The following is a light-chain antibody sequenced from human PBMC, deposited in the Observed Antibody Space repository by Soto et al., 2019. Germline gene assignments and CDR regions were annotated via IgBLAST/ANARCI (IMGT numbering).Light chain of an antibody. CDR1: QSISIW. CDR3: QHYYDYSWT. J-gene: IGKJ1*01. V-gene: IGKV1-5*03. CDR2: GTS. Sequence: DIHMTQSPSTLSASVGDRVTITCRASQSISIWLAWYQQKPGRAPNLLIYGTSSLESGVPSRFSGSGSGTEFTLTISSLQPDDFATYYCQHYYDYSWTFGQGPKVEIK.